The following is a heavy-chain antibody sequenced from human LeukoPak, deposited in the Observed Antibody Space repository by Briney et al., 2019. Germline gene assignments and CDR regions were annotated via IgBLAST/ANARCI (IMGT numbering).Heavy chain of an antibody. Sequence: GRSLRLSCAASGFTFSSYAMHWVRRAPGKGLEWVSSISYSGARTYYADSVKGRFTISRDNSKNTLYLQMNSLRAEDTAVYYCAKDITMVRGGFDMYWGQGTMVTVSS. CDR2: ISYSGART. V-gene: IGHV3-23*01. CDR1: GFTFSSYA. CDR3: AKDITMVRGGFDMY. J-gene: IGHJ3*01. D-gene: IGHD3-10*01.